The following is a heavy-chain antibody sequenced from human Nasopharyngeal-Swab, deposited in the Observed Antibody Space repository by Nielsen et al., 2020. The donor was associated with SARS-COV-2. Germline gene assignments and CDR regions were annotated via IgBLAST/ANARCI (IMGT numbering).Heavy chain of an antibody. CDR1: GFTVSSNY. V-gene: IGHV3-53*01. Sequence: GGSLRLSCAASGFTVSSNYMSWVRQAPGKGLEWVSVIYSGGSTYYADSVKGRFTISRDNSKNTLYLQMNSLRAEDTAVYYCAKPPAKQRVVVAATLDYWGQGTLVTVSS. D-gene: IGHD2-15*01. J-gene: IGHJ4*02. CDR2: IYSGGST. CDR3: AKPPAKQRVVVAATLDY.